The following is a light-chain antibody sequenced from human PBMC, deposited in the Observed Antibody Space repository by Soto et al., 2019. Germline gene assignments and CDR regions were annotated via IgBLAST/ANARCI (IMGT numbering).Light chain of an antibody. V-gene: IGKV3-15*01. CDR1: QSISSSY. Sequence: IGLTQSPGTLSLSPGKRATLSCRASQSISSSYLAWYQQRPGQAPRLLIYGASSRATGIPARFSGSGSGTEFTLTISSLQSEDFAVYYCQQYNNWPRTFGQGTRLEI. J-gene: IGKJ5*01. CDR3: QQYNNWPRT. CDR2: GAS.